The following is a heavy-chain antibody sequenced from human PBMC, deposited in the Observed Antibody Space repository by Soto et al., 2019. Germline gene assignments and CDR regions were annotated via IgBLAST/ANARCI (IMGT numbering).Heavy chain of an antibody. CDR3: ARRVVVPVSDNWFDP. V-gene: IGHV4-59*08. D-gene: IGHD2-2*01. CDR2: IYYSGST. J-gene: IGHJ5*02. Sequence: SETLSLTCTVSGGSISSYYWSWIRQPPGKGLEWIGYIYYSGSTNYNPSLKSRVTISVDTSKNQFSLKLSSVTAADTAVYYCARRVVVPVSDNWFDPWGQGTLVTVSS. CDR1: GGSISSYY.